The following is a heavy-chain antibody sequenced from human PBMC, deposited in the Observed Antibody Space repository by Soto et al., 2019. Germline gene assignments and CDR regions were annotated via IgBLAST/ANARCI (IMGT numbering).Heavy chain of an antibody. CDR1: GGSIWNYD. CDR2: IYYSGST. D-gene: IGHD5-18*01. Sequence: SGTLSLTCMVSGGSIWNYDGSWIRQPPGKGLEWIGYIYYSGSTNYNPSLTSRVTISVDTSKNQFSLKLSSVTAADTAVYYCARHRYSYGVYFFDYWGQGTLVTVSS. J-gene: IGHJ4*02. V-gene: IGHV4-59*08. CDR3: ARHRYSYGVYFFDY.